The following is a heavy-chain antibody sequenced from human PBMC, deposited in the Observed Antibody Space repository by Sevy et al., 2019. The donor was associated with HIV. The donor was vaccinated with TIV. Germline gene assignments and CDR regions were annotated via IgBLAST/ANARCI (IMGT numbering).Heavy chain of an antibody. CDR2: IKRKTDGGTT. CDR3: STFGMFGVVMKDY. CDR1: GFTFSNAW. J-gene: IGHJ4*02. Sequence: GGSLRLSCAASGFTFSNAWMNWVRQAPGEGLEWVGRIKRKTDGGTTDYAEPVKGRFTISRDNSKNTLFLQMNSLKTEDTAVYYCSTFGMFGVVMKDYWGQGARVTVSS. D-gene: IGHD3-3*01. V-gene: IGHV3-15*07.